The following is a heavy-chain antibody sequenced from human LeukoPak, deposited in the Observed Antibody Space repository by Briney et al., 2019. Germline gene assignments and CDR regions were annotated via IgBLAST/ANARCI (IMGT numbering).Heavy chain of an antibody. CDR1: GGSISSSIHY. CDR2: MYYSGST. CDR3: ARGFPRYYYMDV. V-gene: IGHV4-39*07. J-gene: IGHJ6*03. D-gene: IGHD2-21*01. Sequence: SETLSLTCAVSGGSISSSIHYWAWIRQPPGKGLEWIGSMYYSGSTYYNPSIKSRVTISLDTSENQFSLKLTSVTAADTAVYYCARGFPRYYYMDVWGKGTTVTISS.